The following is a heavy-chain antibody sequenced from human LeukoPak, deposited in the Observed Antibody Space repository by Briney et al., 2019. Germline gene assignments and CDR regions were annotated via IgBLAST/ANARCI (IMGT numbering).Heavy chain of an antibody. J-gene: IGHJ3*02. Sequence: PSETLSLTCTVSGGSISSYYWSWIRQPPGKGLEWIGYIYYSGSTNHNPSLKSRVTISVDTSKNQFSLKLSSVTAADTAVYYCARAPLGQGAFDIWGQGTMVTVSS. CDR3: ARAPLGQGAFDI. CDR2: IYYSGST. D-gene: IGHD3-16*01. V-gene: IGHV4-59*01. CDR1: GGSISSYY.